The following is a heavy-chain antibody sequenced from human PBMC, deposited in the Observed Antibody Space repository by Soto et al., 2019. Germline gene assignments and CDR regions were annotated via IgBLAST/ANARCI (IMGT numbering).Heavy chain of an antibody. CDR1: GGSISSYY. D-gene: IGHD6-13*01. J-gene: IGHJ4*02. Sequence: PSETLSLTCTVSGGSISSYYWSWIRQPPGKGLEWIGYIYYSGSTNYNPSLKSRVTISVDTSKNQFSLKLSSVTAADTAVYYCARDSIAAAGRYYFDYWGQGTLVTVSS. CDR3: ARDSIAAAGRYYFDY. CDR2: IYYSGST. V-gene: IGHV4-59*01.